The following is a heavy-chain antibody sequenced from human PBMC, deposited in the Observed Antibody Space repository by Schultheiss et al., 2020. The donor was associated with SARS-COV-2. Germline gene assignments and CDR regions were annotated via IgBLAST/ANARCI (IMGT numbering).Heavy chain of an antibody. CDR2: ISYDGGNR. V-gene: IGHV3-30*01. J-gene: IGHJ5*02. CDR1: GFTFSNYV. Sequence: GGSLRLSCVASGFTFSNYVMNWVRQAPGKGLEWVAVISYDGGNRYYADSVKGRFTISRENSKNTLYLQMNSLRADDTALYYCARDPRQVIPAAQDNWFDPWGQGTLVTVSS. CDR3: ARDPRQVIPAAQDNWFDP. D-gene: IGHD2-2*01.